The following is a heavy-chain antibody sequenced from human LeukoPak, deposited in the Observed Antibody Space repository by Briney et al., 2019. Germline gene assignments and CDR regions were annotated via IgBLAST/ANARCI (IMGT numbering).Heavy chain of an antibody. Sequence: SETLSLTCTVSGSSINGYCWSWSRQPPGKGLEWIGYICYSGSTNYNPSLKSRVTISVDTSKNQFSLKLSSVTAADTAVYYCARVIAAAGRYYFDYWGRGTLLTVSS. CDR1: GSSINGYC. J-gene: IGHJ4*02. CDR2: ICYSGST. D-gene: IGHD6-13*01. V-gene: IGHV4-59*01. CDR3: ARVIAAAGRYYFDY.